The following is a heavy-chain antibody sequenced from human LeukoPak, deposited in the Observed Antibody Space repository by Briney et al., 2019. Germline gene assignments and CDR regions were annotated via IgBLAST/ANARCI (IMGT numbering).Heavy chain of an antibody. CDR2: IYHSGST. V-gene: IGHV4-38-2*01. CDR3: ARVRSSWYQFDY. D-gene: IGHD6-13*01. CDR1: GYSISSGNY. Sequence: RASETLCLTCAVSGYSISSGNYWGWIRQPPGKGLEWIGNIYHSGSTYYNPSLKSRVTISIDTSKNQFFLKLSSVTAADTAVYYCARVRSSWYQFDYWGQGTLVTVSS. J-gene: IGHJ4*02.